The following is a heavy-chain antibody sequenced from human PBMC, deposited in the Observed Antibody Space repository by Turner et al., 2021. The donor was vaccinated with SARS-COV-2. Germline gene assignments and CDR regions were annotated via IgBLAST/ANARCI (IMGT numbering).Heavy chain of an antibody. J-gene: IGHJ1*01. CDR2: ISYDGSNK. CDR1: GFTFSSYA. Sequence: VQLVESGGGLVQPGGSLRLSCAASGFTFSSYAMHWVRQGPGKGLEWVAVISYDGSNKYYADSVKGRFTISRDNSKNTLYLQMNSLRAEDTAVYYCAREKGYCSSTRCYPAEYFQHWGQGTLVTVSS. D-gene: IGHD2-2*01. CDR3: AREKGYCSSTRCYPAEYFQH. V-gene: IGHV3-30-3*01.